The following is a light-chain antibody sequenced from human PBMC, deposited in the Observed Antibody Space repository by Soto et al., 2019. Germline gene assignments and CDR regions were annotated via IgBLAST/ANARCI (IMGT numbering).Light chain of an antibody. J-gene: IGKJ2*01. V-gene: IGKV1-39*01. Sequence: DIQMTQSPSSLSASVGDRVTITCRASQTISNFLNWYQQKPGKAPKLLIYAASILQSGVPSTFSGSGSGTDFTLTITSLQPEDFATYYCQQSFSTPRTFGQGTNLEMK. CDR3: QQSFSTPRT. CDR1: QTISNF. CDR2: AAS.